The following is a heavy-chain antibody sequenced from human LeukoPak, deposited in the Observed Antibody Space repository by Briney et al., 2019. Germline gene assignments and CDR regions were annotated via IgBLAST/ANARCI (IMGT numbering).Heavy chain of an antibody. CDR2: INPNNGDT. CDR1: GYTFTGYF. Sequence: ASVKVSCKASGYTFTGYFMHWVRQAPGQGLEWMGWINPNNGDTNYAQTFQGRVTMTRDTSISTAHMELSNLRSDDTAMFYCARDLYGSGSSNWFDPWGQGTLVTVSS. D-gene: IGHD3-10*01. CDR3: ARDLYGSGSSNWFDP. V-gene: IGHV1-2*02. J-gene: IGHJ5*02.